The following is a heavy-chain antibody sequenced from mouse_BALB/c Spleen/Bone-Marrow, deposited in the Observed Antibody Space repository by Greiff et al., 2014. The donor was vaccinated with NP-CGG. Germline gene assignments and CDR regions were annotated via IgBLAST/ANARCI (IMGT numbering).Heavy chain of an antibody. CDR2: INPGSGGT. CDR3: ARRDGSYFDY. J-gene: IGHJ2*01. D-gene: IGHD3-3*01. V-gene: IGHV1-54*01. CDR1: GYAFTNYS. Sequence: VQLQQSGAELVRPGTSVKVSCKASGYAFTNYSIEWVKQRPGQGLEWIGMINPGSGGTNYNEKFKGKATLAADKSSSTAYMQLSSLTSDDSAVYFCARRDGSYFDYWGQGTTLTVSS.